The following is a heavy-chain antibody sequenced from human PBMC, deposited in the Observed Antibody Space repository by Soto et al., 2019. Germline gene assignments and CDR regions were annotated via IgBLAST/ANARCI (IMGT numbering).Heavy chain of an antibody. CDR2: IKTDGSII. J-gene: IGHJ2*01. CDR1: GFSFSDYW. Sequence: EVQLVESGGGLVQPGGSLRLSCAASGFSFSDYWMHWVSQAPGKGLVWVSRIKTDGSIITYADSVKGRFTISRDNARNTLYLKRDNLRAEDPAVYSCARVRRGAWSSDLGGRGTLFSFSS. D-gene: IGHD3-10*01. CDR3: ARVRRGAWSSDL. V-gene: IGHV3-74*01.